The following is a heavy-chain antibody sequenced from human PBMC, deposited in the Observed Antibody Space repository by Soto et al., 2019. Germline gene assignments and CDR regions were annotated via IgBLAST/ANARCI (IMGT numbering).Heavy chain of an antibody. Sequence: SETLSLTCTVSGGSISSYYWSWIRQPPGKGLEWIGYIYYSGSTNYNPSLKSRVTISVDTSKNQFSLKLSSVTAADTAVYYCARVLWFGDSRGGFDPWGQGTLVTVSS. CDR1: GGSISSYY. D-gene: IGHD3-10*01. CDR2: IYYSGST. V-gene: IGHV4-59*01. CDR3: ARVLWFGDSRGGFDP. J-gene: IGHJ5*02.